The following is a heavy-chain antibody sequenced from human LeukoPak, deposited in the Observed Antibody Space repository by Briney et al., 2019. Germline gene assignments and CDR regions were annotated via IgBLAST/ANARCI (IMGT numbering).Heavy chain of an antibody. CDR3: ARDRRLQLWSPAGFDY. J-gene: IGHJ4*02. D-gene: IGHD5-18*01. CDR2: ISSSGVYI. V-gene: IGHV3-21*01. Sequence: GSLRLSCAASGFTFNMYTMNWVRQAPGKGLEWVSSISSSGVYIYYADSVKGRFTISRDNAKNSLYLQMNSLGADDTAVYYCARDRRLQLWSPAGFDYWGQGTLVTASS. CDR1: GFTFNMYT.